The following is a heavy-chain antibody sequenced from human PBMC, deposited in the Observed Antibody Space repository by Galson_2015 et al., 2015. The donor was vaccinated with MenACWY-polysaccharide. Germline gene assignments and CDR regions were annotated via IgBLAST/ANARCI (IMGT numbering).Heavy chain of an antibody. CDR1: GFSFSTYG. CDR3: AKVGPRSSWTLGLDS. V-gene: IGHV3-23*01. Sequence: SLRLSCAASGFSFSTYGMTWVRQAPGRGLEWVSGSGSGGGLYYADPVKGRFTVSRDNSKNTLYLQMNNLRAEDTAVYYCAKVGPRSSWTLGLDSWGQGTLVTVSS. J-gene: IGHJ4*02. D-gene: IGHD6-13*01. CDR2: SGSGGGL.